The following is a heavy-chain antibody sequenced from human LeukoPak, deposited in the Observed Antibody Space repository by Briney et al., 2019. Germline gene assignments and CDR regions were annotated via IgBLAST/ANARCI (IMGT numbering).Heavy chain of an antibody. D-gene: IGHD2-2*01. Sequence: ASVKVSCKASGYTFTGYYMHWVRQAPGRGLEWMGWINPNSGATKYAQKFQGRVTTTRDTSINTAYMEVSRLRFDDTAVYYCARDGGWYQLLWWFDPWGQGTLVTVSS. CDR1: GYTFTGYY. J-gene: IGHJ5*02. V-gene: IGHV1-2*02. CDR3: ARDGGWYQLLWWFDP. CDR2: INPNSGAT.